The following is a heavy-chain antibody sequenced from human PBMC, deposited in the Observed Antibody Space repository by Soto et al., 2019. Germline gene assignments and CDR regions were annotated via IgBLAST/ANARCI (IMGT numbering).Heavy chain of an antibody. D-gene: IGHD4-4*01. CDR1: GYTFTDYW. V-gene: IGHV5-51*01. CDR2: IYPGDSDT. Sequence: PRESLKISCKGSGYTFTDYWIGWVRQLPGKGLEWMGIIYPGDSDTRYSSSFQGHVTVTVDKSTSTAYLQWNTLKASDTAMYYCARHISNSRYYYYAMDVWGQGTTVTVSS. CDR3: ARHISNSRYYYYAMDV. J-gene: IGHJ6*02.